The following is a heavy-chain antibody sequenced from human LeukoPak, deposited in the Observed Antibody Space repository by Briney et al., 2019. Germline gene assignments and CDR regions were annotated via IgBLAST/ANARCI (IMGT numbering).Heavy chain of an antibody. CDR2: INHSGGT. CDR3: ASLARGGNWFDP. D-gene: IGHD6-6*01. CDR1: GGSFIGYD. J-gene: IGHJ5*02. V-gene: IGHV4-34*01. Sequence: PSETLSLTCAVYGGSFIGYDWTWIRQPPGKGLEWIGEINHSGGTNYNPSLKSRVTISVDTSKNQFSLKLSSVTAADTAVYYCASLARGGNWFDPWGREPWSPSPQ.